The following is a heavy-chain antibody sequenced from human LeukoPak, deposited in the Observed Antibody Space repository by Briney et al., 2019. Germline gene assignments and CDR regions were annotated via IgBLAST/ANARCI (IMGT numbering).Heavy chain of an antibody. Sequence: GGSLRLSCAASGFTFSSDSMNWVRQAPGKGLGWVSSITITSSNIYYADSVKGRFTTSQDKPMNLLYPQINSLRAEDTAVYYCARDRALSGDDGFDVWGQGTTVTVSS. CDR2: ITITSSNI. J-gene: IGHJ3*01. D-gene: IGHD1-26*01. CDR1: GFTFSSDS. CDR3: ARDRALSGDDGFDV. V-gene: IGHV3-21*01.